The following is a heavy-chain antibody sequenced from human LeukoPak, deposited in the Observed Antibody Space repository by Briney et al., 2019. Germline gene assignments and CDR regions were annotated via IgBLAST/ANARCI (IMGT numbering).Heavy chain of an antibody. CDR3: ARRTASWYLRAFDL. V-gene: IGHV4-59*08. CDR1: GGSINRHY. Sequence: SETLSLTCNVSGGSINRHYWTWIRQTPGKGLEWIGYIYYSGGTNYNPSLQSRVTISVDTSADQLSLRLTSVTAADTAVYYCARRTASWYLRAFDLWGQGTMVTVSS. D-gene: IGHD6-13*01. J-gene: IGHJ3*01. CDR2: IYYSGGT.